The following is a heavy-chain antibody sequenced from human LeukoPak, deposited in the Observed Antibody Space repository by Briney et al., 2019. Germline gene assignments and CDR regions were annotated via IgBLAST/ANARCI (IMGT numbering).Heavy chain of an antibody. Sequence: ASVKVSCKASGYTFTSYDINWVRQATGQGLEWMGWMNPNSGNTGYAQKFQGRVTMTRNTSISTAYMELSSLRSEDTAVYYCARVGLLWFGESDSYYYYYYMDVWGKGTTVTISS. CDR2: MNPNSGNT. J-gene: IGHJ6*03. V-gene: IGHV1-8*01. CDR3: ARVGLLWFGESDSYYYYYYMDV. CDR1: GYTFTSYD. D-gene: IGHD3-10*01.